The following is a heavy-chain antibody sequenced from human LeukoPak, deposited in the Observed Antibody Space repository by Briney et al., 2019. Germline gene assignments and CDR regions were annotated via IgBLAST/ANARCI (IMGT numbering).Heavy chain of an antibody. CDR1: GGSTSSSSYY. CDR2: IYYSGST. CDR3: ARPYCSGGSCYNWFDP. V-gene: IGHV4-39*01. Sequence: SETLSLTCTVSGGSTSSSSYYWGWIRQPPGKGLEWIGSIYYSGSTYYNPSLKSRVTISVDTSKNQFSLKLSSVTAADTTVYYCARPYCSGGSCYNWFDPWGQGTLVTVSS. D-gene: IGHD2-15*01. J-gene: IGHJ5*02.